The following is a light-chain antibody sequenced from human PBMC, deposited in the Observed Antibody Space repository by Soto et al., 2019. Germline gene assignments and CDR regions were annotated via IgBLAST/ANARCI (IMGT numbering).Light chain of an antibody. CDR2: GAS. CDR1: QSVSSSQ. Sequence: EIVLTQSPGTLSLSPGDRATLSCRASQSVSSSQLAWYQQKPGRAPRLLIYGASSRATGIPDRFSGSGSGTVFTVTISRLEHEDVAVYYCQHYGSSWTFGQGTKVEIK. V-gene: IGKV3-20*01. J-gene: IGKJ1*01. CDR3: QHYGSSWT.